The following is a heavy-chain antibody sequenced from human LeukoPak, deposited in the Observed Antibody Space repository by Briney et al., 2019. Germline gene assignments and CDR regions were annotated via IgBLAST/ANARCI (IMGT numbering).Heavy chain of an antibody. J-gene: IGHJ4*02. Sequence: GESLKISCKGSGYSFTSYWIGWVRQMPGKGLEWMGIIYPGDSDTRYSPSFQGQVTISADKSISTAYLQWSSLKASDTAMYYCARLSLRGESPYYFDYWGQGTLVTVSS. CDR3: ARLSLRGESPYYFDY. CDR1: GYSFTSYW. V-gene: IGHV5-51*01. CDR2: IYPGDSDT. D-gene: IGHD3-10*01.